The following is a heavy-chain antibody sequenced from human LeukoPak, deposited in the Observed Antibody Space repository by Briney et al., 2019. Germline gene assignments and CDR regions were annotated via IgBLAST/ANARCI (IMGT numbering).Heavy chain of an antibody. CDR3: ARHLGYYYGSGSYYPYYYYYMDV. CDR1: SGSLSSSY. D-gene: IGHD3-10*01. J-gene: IGHJ6*03. CDR2: INHSGST. Sequence: SETLSLTCTLSSGSLSSSYWSWIRQPPGKGLEWIGEINHSGSTNYNPSLKSRVTISVDTSKNQFSLKLSSVTAADTAVYYCARHLGYYYGSGSYYPYYYYYMDVWGKGTTVTISS. V-gene: IGHV4-34*01.